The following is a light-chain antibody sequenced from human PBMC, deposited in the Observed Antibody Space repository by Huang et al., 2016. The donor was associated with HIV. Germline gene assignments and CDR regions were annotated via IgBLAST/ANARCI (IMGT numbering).Light chain of an antibody. CDR3: QQYNNWPPLT. V-gene: IGKV3-15*01. CDR2: GAS. J-gene: IGKJ4*01. Sequence: EIVMTQSPATLSVSTGERATLTCRASQSGSSNLACYQQKPGQAPRLLIYGASTRATGIPARFSGSGSGTEFTLTISSLQSEDFAVYYCQQYNNWPPLTFGGGTKVEIK. CDR1: QSGSSN.